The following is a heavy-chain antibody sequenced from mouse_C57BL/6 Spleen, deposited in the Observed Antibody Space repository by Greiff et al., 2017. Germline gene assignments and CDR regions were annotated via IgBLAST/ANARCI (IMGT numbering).Heavy chain of an antibody. J-gene: IGHJ1*03. D-gene: IGHD1-1*01. Sequence: QVQLQQSGAELVMPGASVKLSCKASGYTFTSSWMHWVKQRPGQGLEWIGEIDPSAGYTNYNQKFKGKSTLTVDKSSSTVYMQLSRLTSDDSAVXYCTRTTVDCWYFDVWGTGTTVTVSS. CDR1: GYTFTSSW. CDR3: TRTTVDCWYFDV. CDR2: IDPSAGYT. V-gene: IGHV1-69*01.